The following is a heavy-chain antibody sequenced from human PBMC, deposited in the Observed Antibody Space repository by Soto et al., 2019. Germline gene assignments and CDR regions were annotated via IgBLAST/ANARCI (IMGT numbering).Heavy chain of an antibody. CDR3: ARRGGSSSGYYYYAMDV. V-gene: IGHV4-31*03. CDR2: IYSNGDT. Sequence: QVQLQESGPGLVKPSQTLSLTCSVSSDSMNSGGYYWSWIRQHPGKGLEWIGYIYSNGDTYYNPSLKTRVTISVDTSKNQFSLNLTAVTAPDTAVYYCARRGGSSSGYYYYAMDVWGQGTTVTVSS. J-gene: IGHJ6*02. D-gene: IGHD6-6*01. CDR1: SDSMNSGGYY.